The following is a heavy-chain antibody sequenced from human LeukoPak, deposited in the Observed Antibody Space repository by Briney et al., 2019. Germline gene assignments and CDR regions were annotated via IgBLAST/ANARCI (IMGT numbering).Heavy chain of an antibody. CDR3: ARDGRDYYDSSGYYSGAFDY. J-gene: IGHJ4*02. D-gene: IGHD3-22*01. V-gene: IGHV3-30*02. CDR2: IRYDGSNK. CDR1: GFTFSSYG. Sequence: GGSLRLSCAASGFTFSSYGMHWVRQAPGKGLEWVAFIRYDGSNKYYADSVKGRFTISRDNAKNSLYLQMNSLRAEDTAVYYCARDGRDYYDSSGYYSGAFDYWGQGTLVTVSS.